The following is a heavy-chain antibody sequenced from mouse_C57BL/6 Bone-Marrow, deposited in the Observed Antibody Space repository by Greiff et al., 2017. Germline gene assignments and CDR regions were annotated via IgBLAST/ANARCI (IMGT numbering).Heavy chain of an antibody. Sequence: QVQLQQPGAELVMPGASVKLSCKASGYTFTSYWMHWVKQRPGQGLEWIVEIDPSDSYTNYNQKFKGKSTLTVDKSSSTAYMQLSSLTSEDSAVYYCARSYGYYPYYFDYWGQGTTLTVSS. J-gene: IGHJ2*01. D-gene: IGHD2-3*01. CDR3: ARSYGYYPYYFDY. V-gene: IGHV1-69*01. CDR2: IDPSDSYT. CDR1: GYTFTSYW.